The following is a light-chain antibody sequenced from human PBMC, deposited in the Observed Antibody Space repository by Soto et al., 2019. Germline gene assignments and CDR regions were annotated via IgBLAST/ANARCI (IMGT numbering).Light chain of an antibody. CDR3: QQRSNWQIT. CDR2: DAS. Sequence: EIVFTQSPSTLSLSPGERATLSCRASQSVSSYLAWYQQKPGQAPRLLIYDASNRATGIPARFSGSGSGTDFTLTISSLGPEDFAVYYCQQRSNWQITFGQGTRLEIK. V-gene: IGKV3-11*01. CDR1: QSVSSY. J-gene: IGKJ5*01.